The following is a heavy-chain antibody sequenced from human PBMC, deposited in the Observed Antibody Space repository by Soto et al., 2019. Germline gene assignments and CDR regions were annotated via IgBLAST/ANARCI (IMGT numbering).Heavy chain of an antibody. J-gene: IGHJ5*01. D-gene: IGHD6-13*01. CDR3: ANAAYSTSWYDF. CDR1: EYTFTDYY. CDR2: INPSGGST. V-gene: IGHV1-46*01. Sequence: QVQLVQSGAEVKKPGASVKLSCKSSEYTFTDYYIHWVRQAPGQGLEWMGLINPSGGSTSYPQKFQGRVTLTRDTSTSTVYKAFSSLRSEDTAVYYCANAAYSTSWYDFWGQGTLVTVSS.